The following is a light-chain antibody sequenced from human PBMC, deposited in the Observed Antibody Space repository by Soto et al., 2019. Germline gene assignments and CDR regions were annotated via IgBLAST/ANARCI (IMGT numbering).Light chain of an antibody. CDR1: GRDIGTYNL. Sequence: QSAVTQLAPVFGYHGQAITDSCSGTGRDIGTYNLVSWYQQHPGGVPKLIIYVATQRPSGVSDRFSGSKSGNTASLTISGLQADDEADYYCCSFADTNTLIFGGGTK. CDR3: CSFADTNTLI. J-gene: IGLJ2*01. CDR2: VAT. V-gene: IGLV2-23*01.